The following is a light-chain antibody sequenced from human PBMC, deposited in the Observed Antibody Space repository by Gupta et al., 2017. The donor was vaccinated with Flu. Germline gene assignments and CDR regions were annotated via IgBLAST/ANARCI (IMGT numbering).Light chain of an antibody. V-gene: IGLV3-21*02. CDR3: QVWDNSGDNFVV. CDR1: NIGSKG. Sequence: SYVLPQPPSVSVAPGQTARITCEGNNIGSKGVHWYQQKPGQAPVLAVYDDSDRPSGSPERFSGSNSGNTATLTISRVEAGEEAAYYCQVWDNSGDNFVVFGGGTKLTVL. CDR2: DDS. J-gene: IGLJ2*01.